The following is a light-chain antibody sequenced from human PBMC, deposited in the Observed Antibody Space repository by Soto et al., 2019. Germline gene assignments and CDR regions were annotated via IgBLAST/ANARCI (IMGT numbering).Light chain of an antibody. CDR2: AAS. V-gene: IGKV1-17*01. J-gene: IGKJ1*01. CDR1: QGIRSD. CDR3: LQHNSFPWT. Sequence: DIQMTQSPSSLSASVGDRITITCRASQGIRSDLGWYQQKPGKAPKRLIFAASTLQDGVLSRFSGSGSGTEFTLTISSLQPEDFATYYCLQHNSFPWTFGQGTKVDIK.